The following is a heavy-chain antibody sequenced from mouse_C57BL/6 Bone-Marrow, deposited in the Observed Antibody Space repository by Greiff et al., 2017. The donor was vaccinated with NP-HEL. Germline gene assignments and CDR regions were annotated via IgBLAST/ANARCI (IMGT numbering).Heavy chain of an antibody. D-gene: IGHD2-4*01. CDR3: AKTRDYDYDRSLAY. CDR1: GFSLTSYG. CDR2: IWGDGST. Sequence: VQRVESGPGLVAPSQSLSITCTVSGFSLTSYGVSWVRQPPGKGLEWLGVIWGDGSTNYHSALISSLSISKDNSKSQVFLKLNSLQTDDTATYYCAKTRDYDYDRSLAYWGKGTLVTVSA. V-gene: IGHV2-3*01. J-gene: IGHJ3*01.